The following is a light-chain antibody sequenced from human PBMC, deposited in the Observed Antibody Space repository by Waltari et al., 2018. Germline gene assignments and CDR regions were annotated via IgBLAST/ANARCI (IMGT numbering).Light chain of an antibody. Sequence: QPVLTQPPSASASLGASVKLTRTLSSGHNNNAIAWHQQQPEKGPRFLMKVNSDGRHSKGDGIPDRFSGSSSGTEWYLIISSLQSEDEADYYCQTWGTGTWVFGGGTRLTVL. CDR1: SGHNNNA. CDR2: VNSDGRH. CDR3: QTWGTGTWV. V-gene: IGLV4-69*01. J-gene: IGLJ3*02.